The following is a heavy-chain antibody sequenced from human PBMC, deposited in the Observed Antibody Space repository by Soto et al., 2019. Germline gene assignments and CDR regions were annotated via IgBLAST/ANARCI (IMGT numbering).Heavy chain of an antibody. CDR3: ARAGPLYCSSTSCYRDYYYGMDV. CDR2: IYYSGST. D-gene: IGHD2-2*01. CDR1: GGSISSGGYY. Sequence: TSETLSLTCTVSGGSISSGGYYWSWIRQHPGKGLEWIGYIYYSGSTYYNPSLKSRVTISVDTSKNQFSLKLSSVTAADTAVYYCARAGPLYCSSTSCYRDYYYGMDVWGQGTTVTVSS. J-gene: IGHJ6*02. V-gene: IGHV4-31*03.